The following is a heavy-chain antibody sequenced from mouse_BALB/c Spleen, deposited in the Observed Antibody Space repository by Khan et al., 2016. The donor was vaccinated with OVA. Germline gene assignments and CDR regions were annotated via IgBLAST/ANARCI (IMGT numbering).Heavy chain of an antibody. Sequence: EVQLQQSGPDLVKPGASVKISCKASGYSFTVYYMTWVKQSHGKSPEWIGRVNPNNGDTNYNQNFKGKAILTVDKASNTAYMELRSLTSEDSAVFCCARGYGFFPYWGQGTLVTVSA. CDR1: GYSFTVYY. CDR3: ARGYGFFPY. D-gene: IGHD1-1*01. V-gene: IGHV1-26*01. J-gene: IGHJ3*01. CDR2: VNPNNGDT.